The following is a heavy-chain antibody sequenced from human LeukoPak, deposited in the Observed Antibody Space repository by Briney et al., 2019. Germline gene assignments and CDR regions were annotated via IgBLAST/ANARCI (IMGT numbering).Heavy chain of an antibody. CDR3: AREDTPMVNPFDY. V-gene: IGHV4-38-2*02. CDR1: GYSISSGYF. J-gene: IGHJ4*02. Sequence: SETLSLTCTVSGYSISSGYFWGWMRQPPGKGLEWIGSIYQSETAHYNPSLKSRVTISVDTSKNQFSLRLRYVTAADTAVYYCAREDTPMVNPFDYWGQGTLVTVSS. D-gene: IGHD5-18*01. CDR2: IYQSETA.